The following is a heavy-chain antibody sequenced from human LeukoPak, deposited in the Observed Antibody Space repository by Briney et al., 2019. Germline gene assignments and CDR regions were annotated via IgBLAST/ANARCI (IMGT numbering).Heavy chain of an antibody. V-gene: IGHV4-38-2*01. J-gene: IGHJ4*02. CDR2: IYHSGST. CDR1: GYSISSGYY. D-gene: IGHD2-15*01. CDR3: ARLPYCSGGSCYSAGDY. Sequence: SETLSLTCAVSGYSISSGYYWGWIRPPPGKGLEWIGSIYHSGSTYYNPSLKSRVTISVDTSKNQFSLKLSSVTAADTAVYHCARLPYCSGGSCYSAGDYWGQGTLVTVSS.